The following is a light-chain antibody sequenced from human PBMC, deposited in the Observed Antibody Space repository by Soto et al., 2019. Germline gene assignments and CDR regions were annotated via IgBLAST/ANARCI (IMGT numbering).Light chain of an antibody. J-gene: IGKJ3*01. CDR1: QSINNRY. V-gene: IGKV3-20*01. CDR3: QQFGSSPGFT. Sequence: EIVLTQSPGTLSLSPGERATLSCRASQSINNRYLAWYQQKPGQAPRLLIYAASSRATGIPDRFSGSGSGTDSTLTISRLEPEDFAVYYCQQFGSSPGFTFGPGTKVDIK. CDR2: AAS.